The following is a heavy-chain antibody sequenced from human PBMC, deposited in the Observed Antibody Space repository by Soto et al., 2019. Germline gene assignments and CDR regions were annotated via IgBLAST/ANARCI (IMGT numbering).Heavy chain of an antibody. J-gene: IGHJ3*02. Sequence: PSETLSLTCTVSGGSISSYYWSWIRQPAGKGLEWIGRIYTSGSTNYNPSLKSRVTMSVDTSKNQFSLKLSSVTAADTAVYYCARVPTYVWGSYHAFDIWGQGTMVTVSS. CDR2: IYTSGST. D-gene: IGHD3-16*02. CDR1: GGSISSYY. V-gene: IGHV4-4*07. CDR3: ARVPTYVWGSYHAFDI.